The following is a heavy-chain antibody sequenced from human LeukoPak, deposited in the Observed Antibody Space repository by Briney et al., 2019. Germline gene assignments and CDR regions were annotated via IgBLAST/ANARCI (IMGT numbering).Heavy chain of an antibody. CDR2: IYYSGST. V-gene: IGHV4-59*01. Sequence: SETLSLTCTVSGGSISSYYWNWIQQPPGKGLEWIGYIYYSGSTNYNPSLKSRVTISVDTSKNQFSLNLTSVTAADTAVYYCARFTPQGYGWGGYNRFDPWGRGTLVTVSS. D-gene: IGHD3-16*01. CDR3: ARFTPQGYGWGGYNRFDP. CDR1: GGSISSYY. J-gene: IGHJ5*02.